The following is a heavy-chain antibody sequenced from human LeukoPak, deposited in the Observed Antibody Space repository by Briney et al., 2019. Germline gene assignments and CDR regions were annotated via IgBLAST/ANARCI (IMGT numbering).Heavy chain of an antibody. J-gene: IGHJ3*02. CDR1: AFTFNSYN. D-gene: IGHD3-22*01. CDR2: ISSTSNSI. Sequence: GGPLRLSCAASAFTFNSYNMNWVRQAPGKGLEWVSYISSTSNSIYYADSVKGRFTISRDNAKNSLYLQMNSLRAEDTAVYYCARGGDDSGGYWPDAFDIWGQGTMVTVSS. CDR3: ARGGDDSGGYWPDAFDI. V-gene: IGHV3-48*01.